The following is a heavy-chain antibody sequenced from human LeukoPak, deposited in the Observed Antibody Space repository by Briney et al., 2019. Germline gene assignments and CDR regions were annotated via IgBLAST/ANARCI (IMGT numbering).Heavy chain of an antibody. V-gene: IGHV4-34*01. Sequence: PSETLSLTCAVYGGSFSGYYWSWIRQPPGKGLEWIGEINHSGSTNYNPSLKSRVTISVDTSKNQFSLKLSSVTAADTAVYYCAGDSGDYFDYWGQGTLVTVSS. CDR1: GGSFSGYY. CDR2: INHSGST. D-gene: IGHD2-21*02. CDR3: AGDSGDYFDY. J-gene: IGHJ4*02.